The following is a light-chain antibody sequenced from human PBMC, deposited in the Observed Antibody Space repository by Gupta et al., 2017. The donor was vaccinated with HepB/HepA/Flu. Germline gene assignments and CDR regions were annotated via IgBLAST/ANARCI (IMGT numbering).Light chain of an antibody. J-gene: IGKJ4*01. Sequence: EIVMTQSPATLSMSHGERATLSCRASQSVSSNLAWYQQKPGQAPRLLIYGASTRATGIPARFSGSGSGTDFTLTISSLQSEDFAVYYCQQYNNCPLTFGGGTKVEIK. CDR2: GAS. CDR1: QSVSSN. CDR3: QQYNNCPLT. V-gene: IGKV3-15*01.